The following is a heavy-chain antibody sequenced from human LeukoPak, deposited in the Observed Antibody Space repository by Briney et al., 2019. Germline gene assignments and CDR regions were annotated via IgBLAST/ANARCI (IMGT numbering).Heavy chain of an antibody. D-gene: IGHD3-22*01. Sequence: SDPLSLTCTVSGGSISSGGYYWSWIRQHPGKGLEWIGYICYSGSTYYNPSLKSRVTISVDTSKNQFSLKLSSVTAADTAVYYCARDRASGIVVATRYFDLWGRGTLVTVSS. CDR3: ARDRASGIVVATRYFDL. V-gene: IGHV4-31*03. J-gene: IGHJ2*01. CDR1: GGSISSGGYY. CDR2: ICYSGST.